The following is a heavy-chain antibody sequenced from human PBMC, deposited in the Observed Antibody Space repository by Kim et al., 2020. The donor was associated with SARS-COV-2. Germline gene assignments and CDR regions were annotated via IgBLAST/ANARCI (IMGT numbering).Heavy chain of an antibody. CDR2: IYPGDSDT. CDR1: GYSFTSYW. Sequence: GESLKISCKGSGYSFTSYWIGWVRQMPGKGLEWMGIIYPGDSDTRYSPSFQGQVTISADKSISTAYLQWSSLKASDTAMYYCARATYGSGSDYYYYYGMDVWGQGTTVTVSS. CDR3: ARATYGSGSDYYYYYGMDV. V-gene: IGHV5-51*01. D-gene: IGHD3-10*01. J-gene: IGHJ6*02.